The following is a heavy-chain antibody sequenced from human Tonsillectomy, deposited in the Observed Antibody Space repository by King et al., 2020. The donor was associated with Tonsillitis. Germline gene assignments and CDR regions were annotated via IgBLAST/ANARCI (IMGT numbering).Heavy chain of an antibody. Sequence: QLVQSGGGLVKPGGSLRLSCAASGFTFSSYSMNWVRQAPGKGLEWVSSISSSSSYIYYADSVKGRFTISRDNAKNSLYLQMNSLRAEDTAVYYCARDGERFLEWLSSIACMDVWGQGTTVTVSS. CDR2: ISSSSSYI. V-gene: IGHV3-21*01. D-gene: IGHD3-3*01. CDR1: GFTFSSYS. J-gene: IGHJ6*02. CDR3: ARDGERFLEWLSSIACMDV.